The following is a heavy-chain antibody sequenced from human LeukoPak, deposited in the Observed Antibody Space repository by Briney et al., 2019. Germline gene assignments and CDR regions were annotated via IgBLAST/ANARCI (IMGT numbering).Heavy chain of an antibody. D-gene: IGHD2-2*01. Sequence: PGGSLRLSCAASGFTFSSYTMNWVRQAPGKGLEWVSYISSSGSTTYYADSVKGRFPISRDNAKNSLYLQMNSLRAEDTAVYYCAMRGDILVIPATYMFDYWGQGTLVTVSS. CDR1: GFTFSSYT. CDR3: AMRGDILVIPATYMFDY. J-gene: IGHJ4*01. V-gene: IGHV3-48*01. CDR2: ISSSGSTT.